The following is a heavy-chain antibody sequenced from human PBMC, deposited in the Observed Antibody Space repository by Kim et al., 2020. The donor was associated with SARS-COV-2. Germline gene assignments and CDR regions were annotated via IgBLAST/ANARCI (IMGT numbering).Heavy chain of an antibody. D-gene: IGHD3-16*01. CDR1: GGSISSSSYY. J-gene: IGHJ4*02. V-gene: IGHV4-39*07. Sequence: SETLSLTCTVSGGSISSSSYYWGWIRQPPGKGLEWIGSIYYSGSTYYNPSLKSRVTISVDTSKNQFSLKLSSVTAADTAVYYCARAPRGPFGGVYYFDYWGQGTLVTVSS. CDR2: IYYSGST. CDR3: ARAPRGPFGGVYYFDY.